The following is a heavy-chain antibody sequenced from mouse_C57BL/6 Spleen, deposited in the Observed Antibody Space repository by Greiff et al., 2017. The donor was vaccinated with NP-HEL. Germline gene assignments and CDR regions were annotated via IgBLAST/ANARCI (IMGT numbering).Heavy chain of an antibody. J-gene: IGHJ2*01. Sequence: QVQLQQSGAELMKPGASVKLSCKATGYTFTGYWIEWVKQRPGHGLEWIGEILPGSGSTNYNEKFKGKATFTADTSTNAAYMQLSSLTTEDSANYSCTRGEIYYGNYGDYWGQGTTLTVSS. CDR1: GYTFTGYW. CDR2: ILPGSGST. CDR3: TRGEIYYGNYGDY. V-gene: IGHV1-9*01. D-gene: IGHD2-1*01.